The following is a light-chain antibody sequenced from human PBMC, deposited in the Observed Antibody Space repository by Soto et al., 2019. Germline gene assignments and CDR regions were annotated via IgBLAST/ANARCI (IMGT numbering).Light chain of an antibody. CDR3: QQHKNWPQT. Sequence: DIVLTQSRGTLSLSPGERATLSCRASQSVSSNFLAWYQQKPGQAPRLLIYGASKRATGIPDRFSGSGSETEFTLTISSLQSEDFAVYCCQQHKNWPQTFGQGTRWISN. CDR1: QSVSSN. J-gene: IGKJ1*01. V-gene: IGKV3D-15*01. CDR2: GAS.